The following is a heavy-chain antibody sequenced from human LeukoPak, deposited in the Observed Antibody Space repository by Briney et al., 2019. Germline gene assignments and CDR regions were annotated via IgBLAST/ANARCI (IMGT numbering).Heavy chain of an antibody. CDR1: GGSFSGYY. CDR2: INHSGST. V-gene: IGHV4-34*01. J-gene: IGHJ3*02. Sequence: SETLSLTCAVYGGSFSGYYWSWIRQPPGKGLELIGEINHSGSTNYNPSLKSRVTISVDTSKNQFSLKLNSVTAADTAVYYCARGAPKEIQLWLRLRGVAFDIWGQGTMVTVSS. D-gene: IGHD5-18*01. CDR3: ARGAPKEIQLWLRLRGVAFDI.